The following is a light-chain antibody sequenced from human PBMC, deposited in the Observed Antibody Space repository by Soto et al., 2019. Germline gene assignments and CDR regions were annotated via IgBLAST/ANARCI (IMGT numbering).Light chain of an antibody. CDR2: AAS. CDR3: QQYYSYLRT. V-gene: IGKV1-8*01. Sequence: AIRMTQSPSSLSASTGARAPITCRASQGISSYLAWYQQKPGKAPKLLIYAASTLQSGVPSRFSGSGSGTDFTLTISCLQSEDFATYYCQQYYSYLRTFGQGTKVDI. CDR1: QGISSY. J-gene: IGKJ1*01.